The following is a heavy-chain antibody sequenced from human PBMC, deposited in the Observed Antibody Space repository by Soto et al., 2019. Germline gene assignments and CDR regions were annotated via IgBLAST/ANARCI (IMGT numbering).Heavy chain of an antibody. V-gene: IGHV3-23*01. CDR2: INVVGGAT. CDR3: AKNYYFDC. CDR1: GFTFSSFA. Sequence: EVHLLESGGGLVQPGGSPRLSCTASGFTFSSFAMSWVRQAPGKGLEWVSSINVVGGATNFADSVKGRFTISRDDSKNTLYLQMNSLRAEDTAVYYCAKNYYFDCWGQGTRVTVSS. J-gene: IGHJ4*02.